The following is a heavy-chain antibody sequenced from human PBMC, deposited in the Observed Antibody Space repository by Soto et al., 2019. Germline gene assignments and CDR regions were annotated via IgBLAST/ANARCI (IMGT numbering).Heavy chain of an antibody. CDR1: GFTFSSYS. V-gene: IGHV3-21*01. CDR3: ASPTAGLNYYGMDV. D-gene: IGHD6-13*01. CDR2: ISSSSSYI. Sequence: GGSLRLSCAASGFTFSSYSMNWVRQAPGKGLEWVSSISSSSSYIYYADSVKGRFTISRDNAKNSLYLQMNSLRAEDTAVYYCASPTAGLNYYGMDVWGQGTTVTVSS. J-gene: IGHJ6*02.